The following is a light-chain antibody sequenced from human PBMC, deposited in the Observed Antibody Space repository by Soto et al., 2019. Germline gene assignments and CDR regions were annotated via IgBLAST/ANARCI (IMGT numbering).Light chain of an antibody. J-gene: IGLJ1*01. V-gene: IGLV2-14*03. CDR1: SSDVGYYNY. Sequence: QSVLTQPASVSGSPGQSITMSCTGTSSDVGYYNYVSWYQLHPGKAPKLMIYDVSNRPSGISNRSSGSKSGNAASLTISGLQAEDEADYYCSSYTGSNTYVFGTGTKVTVL. CDR2: DVS. CDR3: SSYTGSNTYV.